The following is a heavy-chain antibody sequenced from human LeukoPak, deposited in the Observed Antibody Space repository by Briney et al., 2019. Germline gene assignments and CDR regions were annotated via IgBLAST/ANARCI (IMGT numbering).Heavy chain of an antibody. CDR1: GFTFSSYA. Sequence: GGSLRLSCAASGFTFSSYAMSWVRQAPGKGLEWVSAISGSGGSTYYADSVKGRFTISRDNSKNTLYLQMNSLRAEDTAVYYCAKGLSIAVAGTPYWFDPWGQGTLVTVSS. CDR3: AKGLSIAVAGTPYWFDP. CDR2: ISGSGGST. V-gene: IGHV3-23*01. J-gene: IGHJ5*02. D-gene: IGHD6-19*01.